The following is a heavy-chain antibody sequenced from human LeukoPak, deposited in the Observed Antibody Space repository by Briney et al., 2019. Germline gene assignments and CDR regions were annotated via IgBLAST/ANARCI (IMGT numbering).Heavy chain of an antibody. V-gene: IGHV3-23*01. CDR2: ISGSGGST. Sequence: GGSLRLSCAASGFTFSSYAMSWVRQAPGKGLEWVSAISGSGGSTYYADSVKGRFTISRDNSKNTLYLQTNSLRAEDTAVYYCASTQNTYYYDSSGYYYLNYWGQGTLVTVSS. D-gene: IGHD3-22*01. J-gene: IGHJ4*02. CDR1: GFTFSSYA. CDR3: ASTQNTYYYDSSGYYYLNY.